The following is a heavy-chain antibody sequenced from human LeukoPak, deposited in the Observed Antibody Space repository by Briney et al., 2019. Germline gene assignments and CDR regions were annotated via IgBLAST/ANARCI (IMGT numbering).Heavy chain of an antibody. Sequence: TSVKVSCKASGYTFTSFAMNWVRQAPGQGLEWMGWINTNTGNPTYAQGFTGRFVFSLDTSVSTAYLQISSLKAEDTAVYYCARDVPLLPVFSGSYDDAFDIWGQGTMVTVSS. D-gene: IGHD1-26*01. CDR1: GYTFTSFA. V-gene: IGHV7-4-1*02. CDR2: INTNTGNP. CDR3: ARDVPLLPVFSGSYDDAFDI. J-gene: IGHJ3*02.